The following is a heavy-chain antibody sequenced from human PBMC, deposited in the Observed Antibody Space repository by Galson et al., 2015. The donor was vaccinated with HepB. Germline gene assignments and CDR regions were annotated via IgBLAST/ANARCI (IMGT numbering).Heavy chain of an antibody. V-gene: IGHV1-69*13. D-gene: IGHD2-2*01. CDR3: ARDSGAQVVVPSFYYYYYYMDV. CDR1: GGTFSSYA. J-gene: IGHJ6*03. CDR2: IIPIFGTA. Sequence: SVKVSCKASGGTFSSYAISWVRQAPGQGLEWMGGIIPIFGTANYAQKFQGRVTITADESTSTAYMELSSLRSEDTAVYYCARDSGAQVVVPSFYYYYYYMDVWGKGTTVTVSS.